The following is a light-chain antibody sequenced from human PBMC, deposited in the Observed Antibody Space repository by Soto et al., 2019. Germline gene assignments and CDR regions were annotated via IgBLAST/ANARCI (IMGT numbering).Light chain of an antibody. CDR3: QAWDSSVV. Sequence: YELTQPPSVSVSPGQTASITCSGDKLGNKYASWYQQKPGQSPVLIIYQDNKRPSGIPERFSGSNSGNTATLTISGTQAMDEADYYCQAWDSSVVFGGGTKVTVL. CDR1: KLGNKY. CDR2: QDN. J-gene: IGLJ2*01. V-gene: IGLV3-1*01.